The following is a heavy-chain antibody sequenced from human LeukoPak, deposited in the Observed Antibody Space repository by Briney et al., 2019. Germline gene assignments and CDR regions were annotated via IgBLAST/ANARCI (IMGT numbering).Heavy chain of an antibody. J-gene: IGHJ4*02. D-gene: IGHD3-22*01. CDR3: ARDRRPYYYDSSGLNYFDY. CDR1: GGTFSSYA. CDR2: IIPIFGTA. V-gene: IGHV1-69*13. Sequence: SVKVSCKASGGTFSSYAISWVRQAPGQGLEWMGGIIPIFGTANYAQKFQGRVTITADESTSTAYMELRSLRSDDTAVYYCARDRRPYYYDSSGLNYFDYWGQGTLVTVSS.